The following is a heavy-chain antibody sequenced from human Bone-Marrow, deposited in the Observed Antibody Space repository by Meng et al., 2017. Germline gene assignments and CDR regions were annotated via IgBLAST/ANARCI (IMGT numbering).Heavy chain of an antibody. V-gene: IGHV5-51*01. CDR2: IYPGDSET. D-gene: IGHD6-13*01. Sequence: GESLKISCQGSGYTFPNYWIGWVRQMPGKGLEWMGIIYPGDSETRYSPSFQGQVTISADKSISTAYLQWSSLKASDTAMYYCARHRLGYSSSWYGSYYYYYYGMDVWGPGNMVTVAS. CDR3: ARHRLGYSSSWYGSYYYYYYGMDV. CDR1: GYTFPNYW. J-gene: IGHJ6*02.